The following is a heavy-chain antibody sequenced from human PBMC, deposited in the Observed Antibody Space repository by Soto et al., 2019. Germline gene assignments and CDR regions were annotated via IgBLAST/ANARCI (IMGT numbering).Heavy chain of an antibody. Sequence: QSGGSLRLSCAASGFTFSSYAMSWVRQAPGKGLEWVSAISGSGGSTYYADSVKGRFTISRDNSKNTLYLQMNSLRAEDTAVYYCAKVPLLLSSGWSPHWFDPWGQGTLVTVSS. CDR2: ISGSGGST. D-gene: IGHD6-19*01. CDR3: AKVPLLLSSGWSPHWFDP. J-gene: IGHJ5*02. V-gene: IGHV3-23*01. CDR1: GFTFSSYA.